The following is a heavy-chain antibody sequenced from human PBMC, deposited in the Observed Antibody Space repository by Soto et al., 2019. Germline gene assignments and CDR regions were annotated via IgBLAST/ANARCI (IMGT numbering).Heavy chain of an antibody. CDR3: ARGDGYNYVSWFDP. CDR1: GGTFSSYA. D-gene: IGHD5-12*01. Sequence: SVKVSCKASGGTFSSYAISWVRKAPGQGLEWMGGIIPIFGTANYAQKFQGRVTITADESTSTAYMELSSLRSEDTAVYYCARGDGYNYVSWFDPWGQGTLVTVSS. J-gene: IGHJ5*02. V-gene: IGHV1-69*13. CDR2: IIPIFGTA.